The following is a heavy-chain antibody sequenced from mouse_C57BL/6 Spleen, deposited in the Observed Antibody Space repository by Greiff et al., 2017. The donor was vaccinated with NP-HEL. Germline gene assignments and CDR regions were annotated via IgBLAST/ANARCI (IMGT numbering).Heavy chain of an antibody. CDR3: ASALGGWFAY. J-gene: IGHJ3*01. D-gene: IGHD4-1*01. CDR1: GFTFSSYT. Sequence: EVMLVESGGGLVKPGGSLKLSCAASGFTFSSYTMPWVRQTPEKRLEWVATISGGGGNTYYPDSVKGRFTISRDNAKNTLYLQMSSLRSEETALYYCASALGGWFAYWAKGLWSLSLQ. CDR2: ISGGGGNT. V-gene: IGHV5-9*01.